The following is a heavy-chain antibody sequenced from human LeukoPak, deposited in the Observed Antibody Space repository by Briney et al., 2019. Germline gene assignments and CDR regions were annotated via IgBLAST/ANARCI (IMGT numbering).Heavy chain of an antibody. CDR2: IYHSGST. CDR3: ARGRWAAFDI. J-gene: IGHJ3*02. CDR1: GYSISSGYY. D-gene: IGHD4-23*01. Sequence: PSETLSLTCAVSGYSISSGYYWGWIRQPPGKGLEWIGSIYHSGSTYYNPSLKSRVTISVDTSKNQFSLKLSSVTAADTAVYYCARGRWAAFDIWGQGTMVTVSS. V-gene: IGHV4-38-2*01.